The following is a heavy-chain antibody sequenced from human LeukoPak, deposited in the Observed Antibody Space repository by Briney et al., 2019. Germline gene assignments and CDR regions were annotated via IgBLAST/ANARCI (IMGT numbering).Heavy chain of an antibody. CDR1: GDSVSSDNAT. D-gene: IGHD1-26*01. Sequence: SQTLSLTCAVSGDSVSSDNATWNWIRQSPSRGLKWLGRTYFRSKWYNDFAASVRGRITINADTSKNQFSLQLNSVTPEDTAVYYCVRQREQVMLYYYFDLWGRGTLVTVSS. CDR2: TYFRSKWYN. CDR3: VRQREQVMLYYYFDL. V-gene: IGHV6-1*01. J-gene: IGHJ2*01.